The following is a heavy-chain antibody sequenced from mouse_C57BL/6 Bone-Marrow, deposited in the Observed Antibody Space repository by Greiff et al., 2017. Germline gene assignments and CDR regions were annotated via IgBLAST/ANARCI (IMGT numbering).Heavy chain of an antibody. D-gene: IGHD2-5*01. CDR3: ARSGSNYVFAY. J-gene: IGHJ3*01. Sequence: QVQLQQPGAELVMPGASVKLSCKASGYTFTSYWMHWVKQRPGQGLAWIGEIDPSDSYTNYNQKFKGKSTLTVDKSSSTAYMQLSSLTSEDSAVYYCARSGSNYVFAYWGQGTLVTVSA. CDR2: IDPSDSYT. CDR1: GYTFTSYW. V-gene: IGHV1-69*01.